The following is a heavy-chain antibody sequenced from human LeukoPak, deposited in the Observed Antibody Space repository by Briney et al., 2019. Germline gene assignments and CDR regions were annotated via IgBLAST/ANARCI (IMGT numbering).Heavy chain of an antibody. CDR3: ARTLSLDGYNHFDF. CDR2: IMTIFGSA. D-gene: IGHD5-24*01. CDR1: GGTFSSYA. Sequence: ASVKVSCKASGGTFSSYAICWVRQAPGQGLEWMGGIMTIFGSANYAQKFQGRLTITADESTSTTYMELSSLRSEDTAVYYCARTLSLDGYNHFDFWGQGTLVAVSS. V-gene: IGHV1-69*13. J-gene: IGHJ4*02.